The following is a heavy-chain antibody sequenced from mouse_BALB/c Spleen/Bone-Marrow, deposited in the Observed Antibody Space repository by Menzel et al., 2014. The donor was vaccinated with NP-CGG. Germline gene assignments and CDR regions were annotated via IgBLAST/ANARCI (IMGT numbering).Heavy chain of an antibody. D-gene: IGHD2-4*01. J-gene: IGHJ4*01. CDR2: INPYNDGT. CDR1: GYTFTAYV. CDR3: AREGGLRRGDYYAMDY. Sequence: VQLQQPGPELVKPGASVKMSCKAPGYTFTAYVMHWVKQKPGQGLEWIGYINPYNDGTKYNEMFKGKATLTSDKSSSTAYMELSSLTPEDSAVYYCAREGGLRRGDYYAMDYWGQGTSVTVSS. V-gene: IGHV1-14*01.